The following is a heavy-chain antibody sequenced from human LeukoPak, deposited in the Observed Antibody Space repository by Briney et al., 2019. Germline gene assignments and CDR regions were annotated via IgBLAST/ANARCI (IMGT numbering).Heavy chain of an antibody. J-gene: IGHJ4*02. Sequence: GGSLRLSCAASGFTFSSYAMSWVRQAPGKGLEWVSAISGSGGSTYYADSVKGRFTISRDNSKNTLYLQMNGLGAEDTAVYYCAKGWITMVRGVMGSPFDYWGQGTLVTVSS. CDR3: AKGWITMVRGVMGSPFDY. D-gene: IGHD3-10*01. CDR2: ISGSGGST. CDR1: GFTFSSYA. V-gene: IGHV3-23*01.